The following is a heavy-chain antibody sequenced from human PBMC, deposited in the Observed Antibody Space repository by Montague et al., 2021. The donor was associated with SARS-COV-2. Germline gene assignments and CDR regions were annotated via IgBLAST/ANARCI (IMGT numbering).Heavy chain of an antibody. J-gene: IGHJ4*02. CDR3: AKGFQPYSYESSGFYTFDY. D-gene: IGHD3-22*01. CDR1: GFTFSSYA. V-gene: IGHV3-23*03. Sequence: SLRLSCAASGFTFSSYAMSWVRQAPGKGLEWVSVIYSGSSGTWYADSVKGRFTISRDNPKNTLYLHMNSLRVDDTAVYYCAKGFQPYSYESSGFYTFDYWGQGTLVTVSS. CDR2: IYSGSSGT.